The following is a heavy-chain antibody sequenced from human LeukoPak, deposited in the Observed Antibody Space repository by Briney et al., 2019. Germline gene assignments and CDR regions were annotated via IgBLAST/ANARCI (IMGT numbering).Heavy chain of an antibody. CDR1: GYTFTGYY. D-gene: IGHD5-18*01. Sequence: ASVKVSCKASGYTFTGYYMHWVRQAPGQGLEWMGWINPNSGGTNYAQKFQGRVTMTRDTSISTACMELSRLRSDDTAVYYCARDLSRMDTAMDYYYYYGMDVWGQGTTVTVSS. J-gene: IGHJ6*02. CDR2: INPNSGGT. V-gene: IGHV1-2*02. CDR3: ARDLSRMDTAMDYYYYYGMDV.